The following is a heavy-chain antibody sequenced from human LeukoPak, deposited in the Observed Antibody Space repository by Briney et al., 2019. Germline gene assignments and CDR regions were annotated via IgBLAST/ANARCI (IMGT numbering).Heavy chain of an antibody. V-gene: IGHV3-11*01. CDR2: VSSGSSTI. J-gene: IGHJ4*02. CDR1: GFTFSDYY. D-gene: IGHD6-13*01. CDR3: AKARNRYSSSWYLDY. Sequence: GGSLRLSCAASGFTFSDYYMSWIRQAPGKGLEWVSYVSSGSSTIYYADSVKGRFTVSRDNGKRSLYLHMNSLRAEDTAVYYCAKARNRYSSSWYLDYWGQGTLVTVSS.